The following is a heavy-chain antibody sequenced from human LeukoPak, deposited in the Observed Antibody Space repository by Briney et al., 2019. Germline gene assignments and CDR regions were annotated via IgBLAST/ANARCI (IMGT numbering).Heavy chain of an antibody. D-gene: IGHD3-22*01. J-gene: IGHJ4*02. CDR1: GYTFSSYS. CDR2: VSVRSNYI. V-gene: IGHV3-21*01. CDR3: VRLRRNSDTSGFYYYYDF. Sequence: GGSLRLSCLASGYTFSSYSINWVRQAPGKGLEWVSSVSVRSNYIYYADSVRGRFRISRDDARDSLYLQMNSLRAEDTAVYYCVRLRRNSDTSGFYYYYDFWGQGTLVTVSS.